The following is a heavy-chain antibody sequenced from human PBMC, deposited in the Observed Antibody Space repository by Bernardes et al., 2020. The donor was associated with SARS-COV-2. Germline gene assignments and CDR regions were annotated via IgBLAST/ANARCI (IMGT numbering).Heavy chain of an antibody. V-gene: IGHV4-31*03. J-gene: IGHJ4*02. D-gene: IGHD3-3*01. CDR2: IYYSGST. CDR1: GGSISSGDFY. CDR3: ARDSSAGETSGYHHDS. Sequence: SETLSLTCTVSGGSISSGDFYWSWLRQHPRKGLEWSGIIYYSGSTYYNPSHKRRISMSVDTSKNQFSLKLQSVSAADTGVYYCARDSSAGETSGYHHDSWGQGILVPVSS.